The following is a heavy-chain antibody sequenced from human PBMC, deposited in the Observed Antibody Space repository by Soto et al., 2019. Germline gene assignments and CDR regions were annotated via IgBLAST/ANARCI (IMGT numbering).Heavy chain of an antibody. J-gene: IGHJ4*02. CDR1: GFTFSSYW. D-gene: IGHD2-2*01. CDR2: IKQDGSEK. Sequence: GGSLRLSCAASGFTFSSYWMSWVRQAPGKGLEWVANIKQDGSEKYYVDSVKGRFTISRDNAKNSLYLQMNSLRAEDTAVYYCARALGYCSSTSCRTHFDYWGQGTLVTVSS. V-gene: IGHV3-7*01. CDR3: ARALGYCSSTSCRTHFDY.